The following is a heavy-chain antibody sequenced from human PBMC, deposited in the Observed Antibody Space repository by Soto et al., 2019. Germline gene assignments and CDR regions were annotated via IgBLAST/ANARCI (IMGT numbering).Heavy chain of an antibody. J-gene: IGHJ6*02. D-gene: IGHD3-22*01. CDR2: VYYGGST. CDR1: GGSISSSSYD. Sequence: KPSETLALACTVCGGSISSSSYDGGWIRQPPGKGLEWIGNVYYGGSTYYNPSLKSRVTISVETSKSQFSLKLSSVTAADTAVYYCAGGDYYHSSGYYFYYYTMDVWGQGTTVTVSS. CDR3: AGGDYYHSSGYYFYYYTMDV. V-gene: IGHV4-39*01.